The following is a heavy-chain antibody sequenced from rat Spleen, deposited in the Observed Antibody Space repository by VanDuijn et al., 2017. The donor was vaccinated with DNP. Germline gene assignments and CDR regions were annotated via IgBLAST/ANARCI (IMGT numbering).Heavy chain of an antibody. Sequence: EVQLVESGGGLVQPGRSLKLSCAASGFTFSNYGMHWIRQAPTKGLEWVASISPSGGSTYYRDSVKGRFTISRDNAKSTLYLQMDSLRSEDTATYYCATHIVPSDIIRGWGWFAYWGQGTLVTVSS. CDR2: ISPSGGST. J-gene: IGHJ3*01. CDR3: ATHIVPSDIIRGWGWFAY. V-gene: IGHV5-19*01. CDR1: GFTFSNYG. D-gene: IGHD4-3*01.